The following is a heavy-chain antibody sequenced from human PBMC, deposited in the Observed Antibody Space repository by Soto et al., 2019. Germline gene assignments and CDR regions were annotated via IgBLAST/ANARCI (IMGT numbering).Heavy chain of an antibody. Sequence: GGSLRLSCAASGFTFSTYDMSWVRQAPGKGLEWVSISGSGGSTYYADSVKGRFTISRDNSKNTLYLQMNSLKIEDTAVYYCTTDLEDIVLVTGAKTLNSFDYWGLGTLVTVSS. J-gene: IGHJ4*02. D-gene: IGHD2-2*01. CDR1: GFTFSTYD. CDR3: TTDLEDIVLVTGAKTLNSFDY. CDR2: ISGSGGST. V-gene: IGHV3-23*01.